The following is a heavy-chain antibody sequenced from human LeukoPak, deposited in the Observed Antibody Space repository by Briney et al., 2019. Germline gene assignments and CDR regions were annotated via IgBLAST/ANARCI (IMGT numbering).Heavy chain of an antibody. CDR3: ARGVRVLAFYAFDI. V-gene: IGHV4-31*03. J-gene: IGHJ3*02. CDR1: GVSISRGVYY. CDR2: IYYSGRT. Sequence: SETLSLTCTVSGVSISRGVYYWSWIRQHPGKGLEWIGYIYYSGRTYYNPSLKSRVTISVDTSKNQFSLKLSSVTAADTAVYYCARGVRVLAFYAFDIWGQGTMVTVSS. D-gene: IGHD2/OR15-2a*01.